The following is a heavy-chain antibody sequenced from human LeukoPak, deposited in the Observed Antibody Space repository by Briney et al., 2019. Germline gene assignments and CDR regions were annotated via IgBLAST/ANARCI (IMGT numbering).Heavy chain of an antibody. CDR1: GGSISSYY. Sequence: SETLSLTCTVSGGSISSYYRSWIRQPPGKGLEWIGYIYYSGSTNYNPSLKSRVTISVDTSKNQFSLKLSSVTAADTAVYYCARRGYIDWYFDLWGRGTLVTVSS. CDR3: ARRGYIDWYFDL. CDR2: IYYSGST. V-gene: IGHV4-59*08. J-gene: IGHJ2*01. D-gene: IGHD3-22*01.